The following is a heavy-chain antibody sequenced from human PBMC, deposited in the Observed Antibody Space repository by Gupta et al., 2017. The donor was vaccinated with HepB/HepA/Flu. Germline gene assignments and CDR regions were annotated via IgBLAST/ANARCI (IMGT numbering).Heavy chain of an antibody. Sequence: EVQLVESGGGLVQPGGSLRLSCAVSGFTFNSYWMSWVRQAPGKGLEWLANIKQDGSEKYNVDSVKGRFTISRDNAKNSLYLQMNSLRAEDTAVYYCARDSSDSGWSAFDYWGQGTLVTVSS. V-gene: IGHV3-7*01. CDR1: GFTFNSYW. CDR2: IKQDGSEK. J-gene: IGHJ4*02. D-gene: IGHD6-19*01. CDR3: ARDSSDSGWSAFDY.